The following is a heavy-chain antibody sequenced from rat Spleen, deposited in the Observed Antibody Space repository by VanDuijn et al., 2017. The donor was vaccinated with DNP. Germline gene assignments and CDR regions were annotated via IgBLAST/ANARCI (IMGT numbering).Heavy chain of an antibody. CDR3: NRNEFGQPGVY. J-gene: IGHJ2*01. Sequence: VQLQESGPGLVQPSQTLSLTCTVSGFSLTSYGVTWVRQPPGKGLGWIAGISSGGSTFYNSVFKPRLSISRDTSESQVFLTVNSLQTEDTGISYCNRNEFGQPGVYWGQGVMVTVSS. V-gene: IGHV2S8*01. D-gene: IGHD1-4*01. CDR1: GFSLTSYG. CDR2: ISSGGST.